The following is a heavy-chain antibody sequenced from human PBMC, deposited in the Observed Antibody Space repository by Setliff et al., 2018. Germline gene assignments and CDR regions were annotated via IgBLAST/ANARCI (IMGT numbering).Heavy chain of an antibody. Sequence: GESLKISCKGSGYRFSTYWIGWVRQMPGKGLEWMGIIYPGDSDTRYSPAFQGKVTISVDKSINTAYLHWSSLKASDTAMYYCARSGNQVGGDYWGQGTLVTVSS. V-gene: IGHV5-51*01. D-gene: IGHD1-26*01. J-gene: IGHJ4*02. CDR2: IYPGDSDT. CDR3: ARSGNQVGGDY. CDR1: GYRFSTYW.